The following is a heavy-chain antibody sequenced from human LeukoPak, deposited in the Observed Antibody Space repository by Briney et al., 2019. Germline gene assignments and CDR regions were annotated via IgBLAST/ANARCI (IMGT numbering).Heavy chain of an antibody. CDR3: VRDRAYGSGKNWFNP. CDR1: GDSIRSYY. CDR2: IDDSGSA. J-gene: IGHJ5*02. D-gene: IGHD3-10*01. V-gene: IGHV4-59*01. Sequence: SETLSLTCTVSGDSIRSYYWSWIRQPPGKGLEWIGHIDDSGSANRHPSLRSRVTISVDTSKNQFSLKLSSVTAADTAVYFCVRDRAYGSGKNWFNPWGQGTQVTVSS.